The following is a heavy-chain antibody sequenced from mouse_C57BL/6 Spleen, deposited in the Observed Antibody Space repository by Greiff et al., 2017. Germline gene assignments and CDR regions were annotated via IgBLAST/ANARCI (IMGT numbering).Heavy chain of an antibody. D-gene: IGHD2-4*01. CDR2: IYPGSGNT. Sequence: VQLQQSGPELVKPGASVKISCKASGYSFTSYYIHWVKQRPGQGLEWIGWIYPGSGNTKYNEKFTGKATLTADTSSRTAYMQLSSLTSEDSAVYYCARDDCDGAFDYWGQGTTLTGSS. J-gene: IGHJ2*01. CDR3: ARDDCDGAFDY. V-gene: IGHV1-66*01. CDR1: GYSFTSYY.